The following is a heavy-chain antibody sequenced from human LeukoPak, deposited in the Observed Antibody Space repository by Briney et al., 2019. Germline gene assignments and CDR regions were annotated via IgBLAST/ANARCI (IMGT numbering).Heavy chain of an antibody. CDR2: IYHSGST. CDR3: ARISRAFAI. V-gene: IGHV4-59*01. J-gene: IGHJ3*02. CDR1: GGSISSYY. Sequence: PSETLSLTCTVSGGSISSYYWSWIRQPPGKGLEWIGYIYHSGSTNYNPSLKSRVTISVDTSKNQFSLKLSSATAADTAVYYCARISRAFAIWGQGTIVTVSA. D-gene: IGHD2-2*01.